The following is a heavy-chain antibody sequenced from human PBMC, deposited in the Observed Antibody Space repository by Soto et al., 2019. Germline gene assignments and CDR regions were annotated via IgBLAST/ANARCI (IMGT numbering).Heavy chain of an antibody. D-gene: IGHD2-15*01. CDR3: AREGSRPYYYYGMDV. J-gene: IGHJ6*02. CDR2: ISTYNGDT. V-gene: IGHV1-18*01. CDR1: GYSFTTYG. Sequence: QVQLVQSGAEVKKPGASVKVSCKASGYSFTTYGIAWVRQAPGQGLEWMGWISTYNGDTDYAQNLQGRVIMTTDTSKTTADMELRSLRSDDTDVYYCAREGSRPYYYYGMDVWGQGTTFSVSS.